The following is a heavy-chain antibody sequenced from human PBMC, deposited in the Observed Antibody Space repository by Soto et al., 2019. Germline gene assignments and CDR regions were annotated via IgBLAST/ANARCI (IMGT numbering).Heavy chain of an antibody. V-gene: IGHV3-30*18. CDR1: GFTFSSYG. Sequence: QVQLVESGGGVVQPGRSLRLSCAASGFTFSSYGMHWVLQAPGKGLEWVAVISYDGSNKYYADSVKGRFTISRDNSKNTLYLQMNSLRAEDTAVYYCAKDKRAVVVTAPFDYWGQGTLVTVSS. CDR2: ISYDGSNK. D-gene: IGHD2-21*02. J-gene: IGHJ4*02. CDR3: AKDKRAVVVTAPFDY.